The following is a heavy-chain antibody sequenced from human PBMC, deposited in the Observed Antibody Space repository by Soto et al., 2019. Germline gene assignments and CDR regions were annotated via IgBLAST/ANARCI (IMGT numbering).Heavy chain of an antibody. CDR3: ARTEYYGSGSYSGMDV. CDR1: GFTFSTYP. Sequence: QVHLVESGGGVVQPGGSLRLSCAASGFTFSTYPMHWVRQAPGKGLEWVAFISSDGRKKYYADSVKGRFTISRDNSKNTLNLLIDSLRAEDTAAFYCARTEYYGSGSYSGMDVWGQGTTVTVS. CDR2: ISSDGRKK. J-gene: IGHJ6*02. D-gene: IGHD3-10*01. V-gene: IGHV3-30*04.